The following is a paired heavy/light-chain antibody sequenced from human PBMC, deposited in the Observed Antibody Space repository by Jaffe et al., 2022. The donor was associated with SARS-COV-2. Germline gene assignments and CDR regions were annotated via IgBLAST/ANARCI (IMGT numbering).Heavy chain of an antibody. CDR2: IYYSGTT. CDR1: GGSIGSGGHY. CDR3: ARGGGVAFGWFDP. D-gene: IGHD3-16*01. Sequence: QLQLQESGPGLVKPSQTLSLTCTVSGGSIGSGGHYWGWIRQHPGKGLEWIGYIYYSGTTHYNPSLKSRLSISVDTSKNQFSLKLSSVTAADTAVYYCARGGGVAFGWFDPWGQGTRVTVSS. J-gene: IGHJ5*02. V-gene: IGHV4-31*03.
Light chain of an antibody. CDR3: SSYTSSDTFV. V-gene: IGLV2-14*01. CDR2: DVS. CDR1: SSDVGGYNY. J-gene: IGLJ1*01. Sequence: QSALTQPASVSGSPGQSITISCTGTSSDVGGYNYVSWYQQHPGKAPKFLIYDVSNRASGVSSRFSGSKSGNTASLTISGLQAEDEADYYCSSYTSSDTFVFGTGTKVSVL.